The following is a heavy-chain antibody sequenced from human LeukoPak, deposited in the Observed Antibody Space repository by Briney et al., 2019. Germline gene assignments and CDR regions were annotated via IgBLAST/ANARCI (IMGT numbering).Heavy chain of an antibody. J-gene: IGHJ6*03. CDR2: IYYSGST. D-gene: IGHD2-15*01. Sequence: SETLSLTCTVSGGSISSDSYYWSWIRQPAGKGLEWIGYIYYSGSTYYNPSLKSRVTISVDTSKNQFSLKLSSVTAADTAVYYCARVWYDPYYYYMDVWGKGTTVTVSS. CDR3: ARVWYDPYYYYMDV. V-gene: IGHV4-30-4*08. CDR1: GGSISSDSYY.